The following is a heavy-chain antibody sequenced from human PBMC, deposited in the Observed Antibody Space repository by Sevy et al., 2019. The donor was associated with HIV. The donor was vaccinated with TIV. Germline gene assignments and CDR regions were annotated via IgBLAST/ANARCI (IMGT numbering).Heavy chain of an antibody. CDR3: ATDAGIAAAGRVFDY. CDR1: GFTFSDHY. D-gene: IGHD6-13*01. Sequence: GESLKISCAASGFTFSDHYMEWVRQAPGKGLEWVGRFRNKADSYTTEYAASVKGRFTISRDDSKNSLYLLMNSLKTEDTAVYYCATDAGIAAAGRVFDYWGQGTLVTVSS. J-gene: IGHJ4*02. CDR2: FRNKADSYTT. V-gene: IGHV3-72*01.